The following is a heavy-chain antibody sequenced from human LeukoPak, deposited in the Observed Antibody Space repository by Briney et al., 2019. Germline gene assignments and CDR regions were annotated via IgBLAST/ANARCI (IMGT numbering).Heavy chain of an antibody. J-gene: IGHJ4*02. Sequence: GSSVKVSCKASGGTFSSYAISWVRQAPGQGLERMGGIIPIFGTANYAQKFQGRVTITADESTSTAYMELSSLRSEDTAVYYCARKRSRAYSSGWYYWGQGTLVTVSS. D-gene: IGHD6-19*01. CDR2: IIPIFGTA. CDR1: GGTFSSYA. V-gene: IGHV1-69*01. CDR3: ARKRSRAYSSGWYY.